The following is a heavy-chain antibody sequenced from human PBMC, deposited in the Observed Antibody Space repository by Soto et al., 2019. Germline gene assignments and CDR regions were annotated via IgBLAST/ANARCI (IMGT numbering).Heavy chain of an antibody. Sequence: PSETLSLTCTVPGGSISSYYWSWIRQPPGKGLEWIGYIYYSGSTNYNPSLKSRVTISVDTSKNQFSLKLSSVTAADTAVYYCARDHQQQLVGGNWFDPWGQGTLVTVSS. CDR3: ARDHQQQLVGGNWFDP. CDR1: GGSISSYY. CDR2: IYYSGST. D-gene: IGHD6-13*01. V-gene: IGHV4-59*01. J-gene: IGHJ5*02.